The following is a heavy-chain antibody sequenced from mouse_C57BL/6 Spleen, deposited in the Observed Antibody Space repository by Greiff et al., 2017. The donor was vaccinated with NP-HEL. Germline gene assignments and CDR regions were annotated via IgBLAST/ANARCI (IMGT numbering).Heavy chain of an antibody. V-gene: IGHV1-18*01. Sequence: EVQLQQSGPELVKPGASVKIPCKASGYTFTDYNMDWVKQSHGKSLEWIGDINPNNGGTIYNQKFKGKATLTVDKSSSTAYMELRSLTSEDTAVYDCARSMMATTLDYYAMDYWGQGTSVTVSS. J-gene: IGHJ4*01. CDR3: ARSMMATTLDYYAMDY. CDR2: INPNNGGT. CDR1: GYTFTDYN. D-gene: IGHD2-3*01.